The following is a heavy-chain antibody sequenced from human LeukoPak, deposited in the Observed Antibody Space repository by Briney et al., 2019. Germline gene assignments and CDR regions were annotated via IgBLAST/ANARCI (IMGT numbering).Heavy chain of an antibody. V-gene: IGHV4-59*08. D-gene: IGHD6-25*01. CDR2: IYNGVST. J-gene: IGHJ4*02. Sequence: SETLSLTCIASGASVNEYYWSWIRQPPGKALEWIGHIYNGVSTIYNPSLTSRVTISGDTPRNQFSLKLTSLTAADTGKYYWAQSHGSPGFDFWSQGALVTVSS. CDR1: GASVNEYY. CDR3: AQSHGSPGFDF.